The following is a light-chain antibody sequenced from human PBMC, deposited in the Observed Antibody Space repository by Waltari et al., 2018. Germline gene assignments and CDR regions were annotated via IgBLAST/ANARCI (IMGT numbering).Light chain of an antibody. CDR2: EDT. CDR3: FSTYTSDNF. V-gene: IGLV3-10*01. CDR1: TLPKKY. J-gene: IGLJ2*01. Sequence: SYELTQPPSVSVSPGQTARITCSGETLPKKYAYWYQQKSGQAPVLVIYEDTKRPSGIPERFSGSSSGTMATLIINGAQVEDEGDYYCFSTYTSDNFFGGGTKLTVL.